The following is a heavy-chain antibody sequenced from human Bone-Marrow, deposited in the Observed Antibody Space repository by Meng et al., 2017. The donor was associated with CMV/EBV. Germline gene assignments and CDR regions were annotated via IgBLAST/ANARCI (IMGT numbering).Heavy chain of an antibody. V-gene: IGHV3-30*04. D-gene: IGHD2-2*03. Sequence: GESLKISCAASGFTFSSYAIHWVRQAPGKGLEWVALISYDGSNKYYADSVKGRFTISRDNSKNTLYLQMNRLRAEDTAVYYCARGGYCTGTCCYDDYWGQGTLVTGSS. CDR2: ISYDGSNK. J-gene: IGHJ4*02. CDR3: ARGGYCTGTCCYDDY. CDR1: GFTFSSYA.